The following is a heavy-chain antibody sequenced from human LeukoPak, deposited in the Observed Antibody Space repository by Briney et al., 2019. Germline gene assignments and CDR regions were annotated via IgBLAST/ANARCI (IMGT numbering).Heavy chain of an antibody. V-gene: IGHV4-59*01. CDR2: IYYSGST. CDR1: GGSISSYY. J-gene: IGHJ4*02. Sequence: PSETLSLTCTVSGGSISSYYWTWIRQPPGKGLEWIGYIYYSGSTNYNPSLKSRVTISVDTSKNQFSLKLSSVTAADTALYYCARADGSFILFDYWGQGTLVTVSS. CDR3: ARADGSFILFDY. D-gene: IGHD1-26*01.